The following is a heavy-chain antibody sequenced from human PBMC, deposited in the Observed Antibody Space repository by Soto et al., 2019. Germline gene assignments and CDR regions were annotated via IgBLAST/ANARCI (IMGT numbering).Heavy chain of an antibody. J-gene: IGHJ6*02. D-gene: IGHD4-4*01. CDR1: GGSISSYY. Sequence: SGTLSLTCTVSGGSISSYYWSWIRQPPGKRLEGNGYIYYSGSTYYIPSLKSRVTISVVRSKNQFSLKLSSVTAADTAVYYCARGNYGSGGYSYYYGMDVWGQGTTVTVSS. V-gene: IGHV4-59*12. CDR3: ARGNYGSGGYSYYYGMDV. CDR2: IYYSGST.